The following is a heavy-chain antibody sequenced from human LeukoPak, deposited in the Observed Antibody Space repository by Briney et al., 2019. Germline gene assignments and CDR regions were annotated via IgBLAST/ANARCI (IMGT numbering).Heavy chain of an antibody. V-gene: IGHV4-38-2*01. CDR3: ARPRVGPTKGFDY. J-gene: IGHJ4*02. CDR2: IYHTGIT. CDR1: GYSISSNNY. D-gene: IGHD1-26*01. Sequence: SETLSLTCAVSGYSISSNNYWDWIRQPPGKGLEWIGSIYHTGITYYNPSLKSRVTISVDTSKNQFSLKLSPVTTADTAVYYCARPRVGPTKGFDYWGRGTLVTVSS.